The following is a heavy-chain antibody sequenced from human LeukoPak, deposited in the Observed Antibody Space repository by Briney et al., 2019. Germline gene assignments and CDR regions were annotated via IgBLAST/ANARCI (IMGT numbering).Heavy chain of an antibody. CDR1: GFTFSSYG. CDR3: AKAYYGSGSPLDWFDP. V-gene: IGHV3-30*18. J-gene: IGHJ5*02. CDR2: ISYDGSKK. Sequence: GGSLRLSCAASGFTFSSYGMHRVRQAPGKGLEWVAIISYDGSKKYYGDSVKGRFTISRDNSKNTLYLQMNSLRAEDTAVYYCAKAYYGSGSPLDWFDPWGQGTLVTVSS. D-gene: IGHD3-10*01.